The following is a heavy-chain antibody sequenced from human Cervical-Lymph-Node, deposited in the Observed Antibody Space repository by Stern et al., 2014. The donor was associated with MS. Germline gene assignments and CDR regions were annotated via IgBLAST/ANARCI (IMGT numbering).Heavy chain of an antibody. V-gene: IGHV3-33*01. Sequence: MQLVESGGGVVQPGRSLRLSCAASGFTFSSYGMHWVRQAPGKGLEWVAGIRYDGSTKYYADPVKGRFTISRDNSKTTLYLQMNSLSAEDTAVYYCARGTTGAYYYCGMDVWGQGTTVTVSS. D-gene: IGHD1-1*01. CDR3: ARGTTGAYYYCGMDV. J-gene: IGHJ6*02. CDR2: IRYDGSTK. CDR1: GFTFSSYG.